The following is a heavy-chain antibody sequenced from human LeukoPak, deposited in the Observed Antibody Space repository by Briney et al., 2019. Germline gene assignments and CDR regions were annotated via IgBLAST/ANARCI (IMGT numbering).Heavy chain of an antibody. CDR1: GFTFDDYA. CDR2: ISWNSGSI. D-gene: IGHD6-13*01. V-gene: IGHV3-9*03. CDR3: AKGGGSSWYDYFDY. J-gene: IGHJ4*02. Sequence: GRSLRLSCAASGFTFDDYAMHWVRQAPGKGLEWVSGISWNSGSIGYADSVKGRFTISRDNAKNSLYLQMNSLRAEDMALYYCAKGGGSSWYDYFDYWGQGTLVTVSS.